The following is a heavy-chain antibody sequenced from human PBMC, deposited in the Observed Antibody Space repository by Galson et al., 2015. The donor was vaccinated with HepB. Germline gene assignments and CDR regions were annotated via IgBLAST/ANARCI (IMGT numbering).Heavy chain of an antibody. Sequence: SLRRSCAVSGFTFSSYAMHWVRQAPGKGLEWVAVISYDGDNKFYADSVRGRFTIARDSTKNTLYVQMNSLRAEDTAVYYCARDGEGFGEFSTYFAYWGQGTLVTVSS. V-gene: IGHV3-30-3*01. D-gene: IGHD3-10*01. J-gene: IGHJ4*02. CDR3: ARDGEGFGEFSTYFAY. CDR2: ISYDGDNK. CDR1: GFTFSSYA.